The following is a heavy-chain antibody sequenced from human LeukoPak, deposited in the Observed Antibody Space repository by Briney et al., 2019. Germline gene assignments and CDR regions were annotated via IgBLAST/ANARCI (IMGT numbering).Heavy chain of an antibody. D-gene: IGHD6-25*01. Sequence: PSETLSLTCTVSGGSISSYHWSWIRQPPGKGLEWIGYIYYSGSTNYNPSLKSRVTISVDTSKKHFSLKLSSVTAADTAVYYCATARLGSGLEGAFDLWGQGTMVPVSS. J-gene: IGHJ3*01. V-gene: IGHV4-59*01. CDR3: ATARLGSGLEGAFDL. CDR1: GGSISSYH. CDR2: IYYSGST.